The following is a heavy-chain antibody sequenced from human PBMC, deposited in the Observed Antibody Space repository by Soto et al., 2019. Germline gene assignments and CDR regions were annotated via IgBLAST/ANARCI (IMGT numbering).Heavy chain of an antibody. CDR3: ARDIGYCSSTSCQNWFDT. CDR2: IIPIFGTA. J-gene: IGHJ5*02. CDR1: GGTFSSYA. V-gene: IGHV1-69*13. D-gene: IGHD2-2*01. Sequence: SVKVSCKASGGTFSSYAISWVRQAPGQGLEWMGGIIPIFGTANYAQKFQGRVTITADESTSTAYMELSSLRSEDTAVYYCARDIGYCSSTSCQNWFDTWGQGTLVTVSS.